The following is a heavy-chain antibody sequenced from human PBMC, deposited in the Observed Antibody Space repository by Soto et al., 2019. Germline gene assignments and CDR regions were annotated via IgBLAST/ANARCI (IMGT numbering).Heavy chain of an antibody. CDR2: INAGNGNT. V-gene: IGHV1-3*01. D-gene: IGHD3-22*01. Sequence: ASVKVSCKASGYTFTSYAMHWVRQAPGQRLEWMGWINAGNGNTKYSQKLQGRVTITRDTSASTAYMELSSLRSEDAAVYYCARMGPYYGPSDYWGQGTLVTVSS. J-gene: IGHJ4*02. CDR3: ARMGPYYGPSDY. CDR1: GYTFTSYA.